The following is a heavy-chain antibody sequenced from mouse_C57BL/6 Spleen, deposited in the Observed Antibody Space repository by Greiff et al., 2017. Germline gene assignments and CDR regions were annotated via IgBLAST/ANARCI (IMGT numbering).Heavy chain of an antibody. CDR1: GYTFTSYW. J-gene: IGHJ1*03. CDR3: AREDYGSSYWYFDV. D-gene: IGHD1-1*01. V-gene: IGHV1-53*01. Sequence: QVQLQQPGPELVKPGASVKLSCKASGYTFTSYWMHWVKQRPGQGLEWIGNINPSNGGTNYNEKFKSKATLTVDKSSSTAYMQLSSLTSEDSAVCYGAREDYGSSYWYFDVWGTGTTVTVSS. CDR2: INPSNGGT.